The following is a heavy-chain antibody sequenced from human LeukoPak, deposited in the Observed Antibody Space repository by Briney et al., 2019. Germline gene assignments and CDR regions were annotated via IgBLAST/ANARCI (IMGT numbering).Heavy chain of an antibody. CDR3: AREGPNHYDSSGHEWFDP. CDR1: GGSISSYY. J-gene: IGHJ5*02. V-gene: IGHV4-4*07. D-gene: IGHD3-22*01. CDR2: IYSSGST. Sequence: SETLSLTRTVSGGSISSYYWSWIRQPAGKGLEWIGRIYSSGSTNYNPSLKSRVTMSIDTSNNQFSLKLTSVTAADAAVYYCAREGPNHYDSSGHEWFDPWGQGTLVTVSS.